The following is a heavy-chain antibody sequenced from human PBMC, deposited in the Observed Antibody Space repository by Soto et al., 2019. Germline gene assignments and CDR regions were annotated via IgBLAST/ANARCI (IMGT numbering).Heavy chain of an antibody. D-gene: IGHD2-2*01. CDR2: ISGSGGST. J-gene: IGHJ5*02. CDR3: AKDWRVVPAARVWFDP. CDR1: GFTFSSYA. V-gene: IGHV3-23*01. Sequence: EVQLLESGGGLVQPGGSLRLSCAASGFTFSSYAMSWVRQAPGKGLEWVSAISGSGGSTYYADSVKGRFTISRDNSKNTLYLQMNSLRAEDTAVYYCAKDWRVVPAARVWFDPWGQGTLVTVSS.